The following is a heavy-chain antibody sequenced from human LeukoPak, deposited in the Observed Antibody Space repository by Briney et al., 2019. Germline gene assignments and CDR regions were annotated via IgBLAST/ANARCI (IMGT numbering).Heavy chain of an antibody. D-gene: IGHD3-16*02. CDR2: IYYSGST. V-gene: IGHV4-59*02. Sequence: PSETLSLTCTVSGGSVSSYYWSWIRQPPGKGLEWIGYIYYSGSTNYNPSLKSRVTISVDTSKNQFSLKLSSVTAADTAVYYCARGMPTGYDNVWGSYPAFDYWGQGTLVTVSS. J-gene: IGHJ4*02. CDR3: ARGMPTGYDNVWGSYPAFDY. CDR1: GGSVSSYY.